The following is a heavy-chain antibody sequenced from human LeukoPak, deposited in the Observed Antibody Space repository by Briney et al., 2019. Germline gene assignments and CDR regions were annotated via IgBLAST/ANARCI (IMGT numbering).Heavy chain of an antibody. D-gene: IGHD2-15*01. V-gene: IGHV3-30-3*01. CDR2: ISYDGSNK. CDR1: GFTFSSYA. Sequence: GRSLRLSCAASGFTFSSYAMHWVRQAPGKGLEWVAVISYDGSNKYYADSVKGRFTISRDNSKNTLYLQMNSLRAEDTAVYYCARAPYCSGSCYYYYGMDVWGQGTTVTVSS. J-gene: IGHJ6*02. CDR3: ARAPYCSGSCYYYYGMDV.